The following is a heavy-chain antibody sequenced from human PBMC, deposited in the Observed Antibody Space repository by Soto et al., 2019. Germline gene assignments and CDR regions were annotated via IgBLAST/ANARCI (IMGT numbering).Heavy chain of an antibody. V-gene: IGHV2-5*02. D-gene: IGHD3-16*01. J-gene: IGHJ5*02. CDR1: GFSLSNGGVG. Sequence: QITVKESGPPLVKPTQTLTLTCTFSGFSLSNGGVGVGWIRQPPGKALQWLALIYWDDDKRYSPSLKTRLTITKDTSQNQVVLTLTDVDPVDTAKYYCAYRLGKEGNWFHPWGQGILVTVSS. CDR3: AYRLGKEGNWFHP. CDR2: IYWDDDK.